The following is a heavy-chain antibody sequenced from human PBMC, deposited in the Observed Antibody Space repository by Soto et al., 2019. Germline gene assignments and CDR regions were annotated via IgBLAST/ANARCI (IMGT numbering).Heavy chain of an antibody. CDR1: GGSISSGGYS. J-gene: IGHJ5*02. CDR3: ARAAPYGDTPWFDP. Sequence: SETLSLTCAVSGGSISSGGYSWSWIRQPPGKGLEWIGYIYHSGSTYYNPSLKSRVTISVDRSKNQFSLKLSSVTAADTAVYYCARAAPYGDTPWFDPWGQGTLVTVSS. CDR2: IYHSGST. V-gene: IGHV4-30-2*01. D-gene: IGHD4-17*01.